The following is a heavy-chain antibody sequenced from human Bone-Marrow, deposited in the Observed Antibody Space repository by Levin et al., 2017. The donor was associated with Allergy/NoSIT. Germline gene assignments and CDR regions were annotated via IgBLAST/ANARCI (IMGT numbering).Heavy chain of an antibody. CDR3: EREGLVNAFNL. D-gene: IGHD2-21*01. CDR1: EFTFSTFW. CDR2: INQDGSEK. J-gene: IGHJ3*01. V-gene: IGHV3-7*04. Sequence: GESLKISCAASEFTFSTFWMSWARQAPGRGLEWVANINQDGSEKYYVDSVKGRFTISRDNAKNSLFLQMNSLRAEDTAVYYCEREGLVNAFNLWGQGTMVTVTS.